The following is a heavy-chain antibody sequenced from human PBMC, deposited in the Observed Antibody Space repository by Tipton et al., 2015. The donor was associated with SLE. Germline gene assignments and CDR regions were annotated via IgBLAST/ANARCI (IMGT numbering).Heavy chain of an antibody. J-gene: IGHJ6*02. V-gene: IGHV4-61*09. D-gene: IGHD1-7*01. CDR1: GGPISSGSSY. CDR2: SSASGST. CDR3: ARDNWNFILHYYYGMDV. Sequence: LRLSCIVSGGPISSGSSYWSWIRQPAGRGLEWIGHSSASGSTNYNPSLNSRVTISEDPSKNQFSMRLSSVTAADTGVHYCARDNWNFILHYYYGMDVWGQGTTVTVSS.